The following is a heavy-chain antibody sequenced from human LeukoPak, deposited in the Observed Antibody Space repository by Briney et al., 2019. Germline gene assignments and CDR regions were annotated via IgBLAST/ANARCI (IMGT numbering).Heavy chain of an antibody. Sequence: PGGSLRLSCAASGFTFSSYGMHWVRQAPGKGLEWVAVISYDGSNKYYADSVKGRFTISRDNSKNTLYLQMNSLRAEDTAVYYCAKGDDRWELLFPPYYFDYWGQGTLVTVSS. CDR2: ISYDGSNK. CDR3: AKGDDRWELLFPPYYFDY. J-gene: IGHJ4*02. D-gene: IGHD1-26*01. V-gene: IGHV3-30*18. CDR1: GFTFSSYG.